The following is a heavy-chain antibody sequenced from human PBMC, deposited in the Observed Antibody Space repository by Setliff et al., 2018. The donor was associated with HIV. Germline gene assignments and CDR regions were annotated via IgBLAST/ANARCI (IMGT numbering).Heavy chain of an antibody. D-gene: IGHD2-2*01. J-gene: IGHJ4*02. CDR3: ARVRRGCSSHSCPLEN. CDR1: GYSYI. CDR2: IIPSFGTV. Sequence: SVKVSCKASGYSYILSWVRQAPGQGLEWTGGIIPSFGTVTYAQKFQGRVTITTDESMTTVYMELSSLRSEDTAVYYCARVRRGCSSHSCPLENWGQGTLVTVSS. V-gene: IGHV1-69*05.